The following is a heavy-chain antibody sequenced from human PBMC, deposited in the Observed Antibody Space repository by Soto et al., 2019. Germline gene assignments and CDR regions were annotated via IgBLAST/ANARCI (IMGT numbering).Heavy chain of an antibody. Sequence: QVQLQESGPGLVKPSGTLSLTCAVSGGSISSSNWWSWVRQTPGKGLEWIGEIYHSGSTNYNPSLKSRVTISVYKSQNQFSLKLSSVSAADTAVYYCARERAFGESSPGYYYYGMDVWGQGTTVTVSS. CDR2: IYHSGST. V-gene: IGHV4-4*02. CDR1: GGSISSSNW. J-gene: IGHJ6*02. D-gene: IGHD3-10*01. CDR3: ARERAFGESSPGYYYYGMDV.